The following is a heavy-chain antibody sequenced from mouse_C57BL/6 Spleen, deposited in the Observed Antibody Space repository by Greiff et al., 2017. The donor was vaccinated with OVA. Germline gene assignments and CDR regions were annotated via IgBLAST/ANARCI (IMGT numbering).Heavy chain of an antibody. CDR3: ARGYYDYEAWFAY. V-gene: IGHV1-55*01. CDR2: IYPGSGSP. Sequence: VQLQQPGAELVKPGASVKMSCKASGYTFTSYWITWVKQRPGQGLEWIGDIYPGSGSPNYNEKFKSTATLTVDTSSSTAYMQLSSLTSEDSAVYDCARGYYDYEAWFAYWGQGTLVTVSA. D-gene: IGHD2-4*01. J-gene: IGHJ3*01. CDR1: GYTFTSYW.